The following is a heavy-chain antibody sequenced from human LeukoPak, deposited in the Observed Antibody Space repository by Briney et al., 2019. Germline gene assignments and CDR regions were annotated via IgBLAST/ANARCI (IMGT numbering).Heavy chain of an antibody. V-gene: IGHV1-69*13. Sequence: SVKVSCKASGGTFSSYAISWVRQAPGQGLEWMGGIIPIFGTANYAQKFQGRVTITADESTSTAYMELSSLRSEDTAVYYCARGAVAGSYDASDIWGQGTMVTVSS. CDR3: ARGAVAGSYDASDI. CDR2: IIPIFGTA. J-gene: IGHJ3*02. D-gene: IGHD6-19*01. CDR1: GGTFSSYA.